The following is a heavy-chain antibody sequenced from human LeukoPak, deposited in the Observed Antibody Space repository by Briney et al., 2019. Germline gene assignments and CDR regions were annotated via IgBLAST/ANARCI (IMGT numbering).Heavy chain of an antibody. Sequence: SETLSLTCTVSGGSISSSSYYWGWIRQPPGKGLEWIGSIYYSGSTYYNPSLKSRVTISVDTSKNQFSLKLSSVTAADTAVYYCARNNRRREFDYWGQGTLVTVSS. CDR1: GGSISSSSYY. D-gene: IGHD1/OR15-1a*01. CDR3: ARNNRRREFDY. CDR2: IYYSGST. V-gene: IGHV4-39*07. J-gene: IGHJ4*02.